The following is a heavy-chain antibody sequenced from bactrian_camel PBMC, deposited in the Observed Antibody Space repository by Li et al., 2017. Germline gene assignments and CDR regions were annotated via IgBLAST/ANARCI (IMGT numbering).Heavy chain of an antibody. V-gene: IGHV3S9*01. D-gene: IGHD2*01. CDR1: TGTFRSAC. J-gene: IGHJ4*01. CDR2: IDSDGET. Sequence: HVQLVESGGGLVQPGGSLRLSCAASTGTFRSACMGWIRQVSGKEREGVASIDSDGETTYADSVKGRFAISSDNTKNVVYLQMNRLQSEDTALYSCVKEAGGMWCPGNYWGQGTQVTVS. CDR3: VKEAGGMWCPGNY.